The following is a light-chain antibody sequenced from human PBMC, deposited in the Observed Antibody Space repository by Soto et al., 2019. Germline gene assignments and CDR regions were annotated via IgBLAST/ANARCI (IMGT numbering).Light chain of an antibody. CDR2: DVS. CDR3: QQYYYSRT. CDR1: QNVTTS. J-gene: IGKJ1*01. Sequence: DLQLTQSPSTLSASVGDSVTITCRASQNVTTSMAWYQHKPGRAPKLLILDVSNLESGVPSRFSGGGSGTDVTLTISSLHSDDFATYYCQQYYYSRTCGRGAKVDLK. V-gene: IGKV1-5*01.